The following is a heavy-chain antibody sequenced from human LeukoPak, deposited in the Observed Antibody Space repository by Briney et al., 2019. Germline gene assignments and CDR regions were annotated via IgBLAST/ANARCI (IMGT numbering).Heavy chain of an antibody. CDR2: ISSSSSTI. D-gene: IGHD4-17*01. J-gene: IGHJ3*02. CDR3: AKDRMVTTGLGALDI. V-gene: IGHV3-48*01. CDR1: GFTFSSYS. Sequence: GGSLRLSCAASGFTFSSYSMNWVRQAPGKGLEWVSYISSSSSTIYYADSVKGRFTISRDNSKNTLYLQMNSLRGEDTAVYYCAKDRMVTTGLGALDIWGPGTLVTVSS.